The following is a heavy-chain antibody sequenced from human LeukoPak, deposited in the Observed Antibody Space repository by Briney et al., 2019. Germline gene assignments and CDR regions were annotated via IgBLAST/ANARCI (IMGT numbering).Heavy chain of an antibody. D-gene: IGHD6-13*01. V-gene: IGHV3-48*04. Sequence: PGGSLRLSCSVSGLTFSNAWMNWVRQAPGKGLEWVSYISRSSSTIYYADSVKGRFTISRDNAKNSLYLQMNSLRAEDTAVYYCARDAVGIYRIIDYWGQGTLVTVSS. CDR1: GLTFSNAW. J-gene: IGHJ4*02. CDR3: ARDAVGIYRIIDY. CDR2: ISRSSSTI.